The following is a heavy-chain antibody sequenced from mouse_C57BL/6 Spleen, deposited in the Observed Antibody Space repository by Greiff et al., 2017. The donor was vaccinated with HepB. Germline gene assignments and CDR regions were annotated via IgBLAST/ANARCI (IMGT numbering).Heavy chain of an antibody. CDR1: GFSLTSYG. D-gene: IGHD2-1*01. CDR3: AKKEVYGNFAY. V-gene: IGHV2-5*01. Sequence: VKLVESGPGLVQPSQSLSITCTVSGFSLTSYGVHWVRQSPGKGLEWQGVIWRGGSTDYNAAVMSRLSITKDNSKSQVFFKMNSLQADDTAIYYCAKKEVYGNFAYWGQGTLVTVSA. CDR2: IWRGGST. J-gene: IGHJ3*01.